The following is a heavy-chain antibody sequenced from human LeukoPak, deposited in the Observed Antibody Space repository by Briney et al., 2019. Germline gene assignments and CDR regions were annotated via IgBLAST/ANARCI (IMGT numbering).Heavy chain of an antibody. V-gene: IGHV4-34*01. D-gene: IGHD4-17*01. CDR2: INHSGST. CDR1: GGSFSGYY. J-gene: IGHJ4*02. CDR3: ARGYGDKRGNYDY. Sequence: SETLSLTCAVYGGSFSGYYWSWIRPPPGKGLEWIGEINHSGSTNYNPSLKSRVTISVDTSKNQFSLKLSSVTAADTAVYYCARGYGDKRGNYDYWGQGTLVTVSS.